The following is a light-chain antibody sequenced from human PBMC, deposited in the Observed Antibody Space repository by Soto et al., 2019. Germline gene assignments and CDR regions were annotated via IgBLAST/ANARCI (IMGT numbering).Light chain of an antibody. CDR2: DVS. J-gene: IGLJ1*01. V-gene: IGLV2-14*03. CDR3: SSYTTSNTRQIV. Sequence: QCALAQPASGYGSPGQSITISCTGTSSDVGGYNYVSWYQHHPGKAPKLLIYDVSNRPSGISNRFSGSKSDNTASLTISGLRPEDEADYYCSSYTTSNTRQIVFGTGTKVTVL. CDR1: SSDVGGYNY.